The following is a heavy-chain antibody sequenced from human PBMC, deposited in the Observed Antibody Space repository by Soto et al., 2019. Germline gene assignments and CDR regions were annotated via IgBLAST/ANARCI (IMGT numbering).Heavy chain of an antibody. CDR3: AKIAATYDY. CDR1: GFTFSNYA. V-gene: IGHV3-23*01. D-gene: IGHD2-15*01. CDR2: LSGGGLST. J-gene: IGHJ4*02. Sequence: EVQLLESGGDLVQPGGSLRLSSAASGFTFSNYAMSWVRQAPGKGLEWVSSLSGGGLSTYYAGSVKGRFTISRDNSKNTLYLQMNSLRAEDAAVYYCAKIAATYDYWGQGTLVTVSS.